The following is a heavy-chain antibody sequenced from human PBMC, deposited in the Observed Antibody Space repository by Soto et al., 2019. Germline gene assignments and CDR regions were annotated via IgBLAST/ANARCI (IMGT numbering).Heavy chain of an antibody. V-gene: IGHV3-23*01. CDR1: GFTFYNFA. Sequence: GGSLRLSCAASGFTFYNFAKSWVRQAPGKGLEWVAAIGDSGSATHYAGSVKGRFTVSRDNSRGTMFLQMNSLRVEDTAIYYCAKDMVKLNFVWDPFDIWGNGTLVTV. CDR2: IGDSGSAT. J-gene: IGHJ3*02. D-gene: IGHD3-16*01. CDR3: AKDMVKLNFVWDPFDI.